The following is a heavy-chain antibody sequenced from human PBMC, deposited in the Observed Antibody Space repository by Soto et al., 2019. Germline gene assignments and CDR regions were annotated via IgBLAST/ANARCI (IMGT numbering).Heavy chain of an antibody. CDR1: GGSTSSSSYY. Sequence: QLQLQESGPGLVKPSETLSLTCTVSGGSTSSSSYYWGWIRQPPGKGLEWIGSIYYSGSTSFNPSLKSPVTMSVDTPNNQFSLKLSSVTAADTAIYYCGRHVRTDWYSSAWIDYWGQGTLVTVSS. V-gene: IGHV4-39*01. D-gene: IGHD6-19*01. CDR3: GRHVRTDWYSSAWIDY. CDR2: IYYSGST. J-gene: IGHJ4*02.